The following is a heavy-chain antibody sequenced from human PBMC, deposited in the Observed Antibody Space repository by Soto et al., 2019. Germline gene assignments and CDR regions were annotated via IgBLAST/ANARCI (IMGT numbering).Heavy chain of an antibody. Sequence: QVQLVQSGAEVKKPGSSVKVSCKASGGTFSSYTISWVRQAPGQGLEWMGRIIPIHGIANYAQKFQGRVTITADKSQSTAYMELSSLRSEDTAVYYCARGGIVATIASFDYWGQGTLVTVSS. V-gene: IGHV1-69*02. CDR1: GGTFSSYT. J-gene: IGHJ4*02. D-gene: IGHD5-12*01. CDR2: IIPIHGIA. CDR3: ARGGIVATIASFDY.